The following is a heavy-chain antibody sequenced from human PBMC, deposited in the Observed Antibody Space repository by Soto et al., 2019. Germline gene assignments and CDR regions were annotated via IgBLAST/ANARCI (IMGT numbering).Heavy chain of an antibody. CDR1: GFTLDTYG. D-gene: IGHD2-21*01. V-gene: IGHV3-33*01. J-gene: IGHJ3*01. CDR3: ARDWGACTPGECYSLGSDL. CDR2: SWHDGRHL. Sequence: QEQLVESGGGTVQPGGSLRLSCAVSGFTLDTYGMHWVRQAAGQGLEWVAVSWHDGRHLDYADSVRGRFTVFRDDSKNTLFLEMNGLRGDDSAVYYCARDWGACTPGECYSLGSDLWGQGTLVTVSS.